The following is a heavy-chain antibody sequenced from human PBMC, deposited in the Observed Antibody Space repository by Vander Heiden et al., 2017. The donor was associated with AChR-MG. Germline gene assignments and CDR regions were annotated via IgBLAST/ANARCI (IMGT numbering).Heavy chain of an antibody. D-gene: IGHD1-7*01. CDR2: ISGSGGST. CDR1: GFTFSSYA. J-gene: IGHJ4*02. CDR3: AKDRWVTGTTGRVDY. V-gene: IGHV3-23*01. Sequence: EVQLLESGGGLVQPGGSLRLSCAASGFTFSSYAMSWVRQAPGKGLGWVSAISGSGGSTYYADSVKGRFTISRDNSKNTLYLQMNSLRAEDTAVYYCAKDRWVTGTTGRVDYWGQGTLVTVSS.